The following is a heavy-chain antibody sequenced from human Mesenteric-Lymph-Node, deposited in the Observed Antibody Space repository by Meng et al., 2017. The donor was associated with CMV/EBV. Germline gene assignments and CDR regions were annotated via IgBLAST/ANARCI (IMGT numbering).Heavy chain of an antibody. CDR3: ARGYTMYYFDY. CDR2: INSDGSST. D-gene: IGHD3-10*02. Sequence: LSCADSGLPFSGYWLHWVRQAPGKGLVWVSRINSDGSSTSYADSVKGRFTISRDNAKNTLFLQMNSLRAEDTAVYYCARGYTMYYFDYWGQGTLVTVSS. CDR1: GLPFSGYW. V-gene: IGHV3-74*01. J-gene: IGHJ4*02.